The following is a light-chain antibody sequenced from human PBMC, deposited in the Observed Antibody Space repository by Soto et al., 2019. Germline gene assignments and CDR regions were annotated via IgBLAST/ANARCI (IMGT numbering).Light chain of an antibody. J-gene: IGKJ4*01. V-gene: IGKV1-5*03. CDR2: KAS. CDR3: QQYNTFT. CDR1: QTISSW. Sequence: DIHMTQSPSTLSGSVGDIFTITCRASQTISSWLAWYQQKPGKAPKLLIYKASTLKSGVPSSFSGTGAGTELTLTISSLQPDDFATYYCQQYNTFTFGGGTKVDIK.